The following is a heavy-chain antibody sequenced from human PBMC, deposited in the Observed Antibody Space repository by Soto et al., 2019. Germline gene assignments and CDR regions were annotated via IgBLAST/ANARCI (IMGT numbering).Heavy chain of an antibody. CDR2: IYYSDST. J-gene: IGHJ4*02. CDR1: GGSISSYY. V-gene: IGHV4-59*01. Sequence: SETLSLTCTVSGGSISSYYWSWIRQPPGKGLEWIGYIYYSDSTNYNPSLKSRVIISVDTSKNQFSLRLSSVTAADTAVYYCARGSTTEKVDSWGQGILVTVSS. CDR3: ARGSTTEKVDS.